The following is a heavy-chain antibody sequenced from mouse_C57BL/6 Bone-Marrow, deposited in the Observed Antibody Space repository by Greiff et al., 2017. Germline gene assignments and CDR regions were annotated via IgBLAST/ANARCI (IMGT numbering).Heavy chain of an antibody. V-gene: IGHV1-72*01. D-gene: IGHD4-1*01. CDR2: IDPYSGGT. J-gene: IGHJ3*01. CDR1: GYTFTSYW. CDR3: ARSRRGLGQSGIAY. Sequence: QVQLQQPGAELVQPGASLKLSCKASGYTFTSYWMHWVKQRPARGLEWFGRIDPYSGGTKYNEQFMRKATLTVDKPSSTALLQLSSLASEESAVYYCARSRRGLGQSGIAYWGQGTLVTVSA.